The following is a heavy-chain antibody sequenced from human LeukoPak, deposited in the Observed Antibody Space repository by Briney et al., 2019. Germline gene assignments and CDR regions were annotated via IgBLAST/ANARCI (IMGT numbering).Heavy chain of an antibody. CDR3: ATSAYSSSWPFDY. D-gene: IGHD6-13*01. J-gene: IGHJ4*02. CDR2: FDPEDGET. CDR1: GYTLTELS. V-gene: IGHV1-24*01. Sequence: ASVKVSCKVSGYTLTELSMHWVRQAPGKGLEWMGGFDPEDGETVYAQKFQGRVTMTEDTSTDTAYMELSSLRSEDTAVYYCATSAYSSSWPFDYWGQGTLVTVSS.